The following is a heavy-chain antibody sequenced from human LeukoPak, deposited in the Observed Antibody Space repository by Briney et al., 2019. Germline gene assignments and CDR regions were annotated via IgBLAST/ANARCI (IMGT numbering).Heavy chain of an antibody. V-gene: IGHV3-7*01. J-gene: IGHJ4*02. Sequence: GGSLRLSCAASGFTFSSYWMSWVRQAPGKGLEWVANIKQDGSEKHYVDSVKGRFTISRDNTKNSLYLQMNSLRAEDTAVYYCARDRERSGYYYWGQGTLVTVSS. D-gene: IGHD3-22*01. CDR1: GFTFSSYW. CDR3: ARDRERSGYYY. CDR2: IKQDGSEK.